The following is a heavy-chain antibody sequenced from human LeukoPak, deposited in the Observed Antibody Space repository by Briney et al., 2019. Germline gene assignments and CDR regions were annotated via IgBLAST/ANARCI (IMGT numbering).Heavy chain of an antibody. CDR2: INPNSGGT. CDR1: GYTFIGYY. Sequence: ASVKVSCKASGYTFIGYYIHWVRHAPGQGPEWMGWINPNSGGTNYEEKFQGRVTMTRDTSISTAYMELSRLRSDDTAVYYCARDASPFDYWGQGTLVTVSS. V-gene: IGHV1-2*02. CDR3: ARDASPFDY. J-gene: IGHJ4*02.